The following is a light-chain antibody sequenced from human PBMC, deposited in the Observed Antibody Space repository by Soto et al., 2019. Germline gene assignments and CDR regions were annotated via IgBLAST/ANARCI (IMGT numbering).Light chain of an antibody. V-gene: IGKV4-1*01. CDR2: WAS. Sequence: DIVMTQSPDSLAVSLGERATINCKSSRGVSYSFDNRNHLAWYQQKPGQPPKLLIYWASTRESGVPDRFSGSGSGTDFTLTISSLQAEDVAVYYCQQYSSTPLTFGGGTKLEIK. CDR3: QQYSSTPLT. J-gene: IGKJ4*01. CDR1: RGVSYSFDNRNH.